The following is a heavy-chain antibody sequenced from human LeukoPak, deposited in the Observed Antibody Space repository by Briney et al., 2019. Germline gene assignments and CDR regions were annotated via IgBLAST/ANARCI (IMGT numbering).Heavy chain of an antibody. CDR3: ARDGAEDYGIDY. CDR1: GFTFSSYW. CDR2: INSDGSST. V-gene: IGHV3-74*01. Sequence: GGSLRLSCAASGFTFSSYWMHWVRQAPGKGLVWVSRINSDGSSTNYADSVKGRFTISRDNAKNMLYLQMNSLRAEDTAVYYCARDGAEDYGIDYWGRGTLVTVSS. D-gene: IGHD4/OR15-4a*01. J-gene: IGHJ4*02.